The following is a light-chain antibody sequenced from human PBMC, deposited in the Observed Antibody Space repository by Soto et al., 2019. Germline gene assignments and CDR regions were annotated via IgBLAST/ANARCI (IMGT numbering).Light chain of an antibody. CDR3: CSYAGSSFYV. CDR1: SSDVGSYNL. Sequence: SVLTQPASVSGSPGQSITVSCSGTSSDVGSYNLVSWYQQHPGKAPKLMIYEVSKRPSGVSNRFSGSKSGNTASLTISGLQAEDEADNYCCSYAGSSFYVFGTGSKVTVL. V-gene: IGLV2-23*02. J-gene: IGLJ1*01. CDR2: EVS.